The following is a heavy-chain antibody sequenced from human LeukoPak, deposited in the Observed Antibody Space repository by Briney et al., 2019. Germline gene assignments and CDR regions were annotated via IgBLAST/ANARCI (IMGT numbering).Heavy chain of an antibody. CDR1: GFTFSSYA. D-gene: IGHD6-13*01. V-gene: IGHV3-30-3*01. J-gene: IGHJ5*02. CDR3: AREPYISIAAAGGYNWFDP. CDR2: ISYDGSNK. Sequence: GRSLRLSCAASGFTFSSYAMHWVRQAPGKGLEWVAVISYDGSNKYYADSVKGRFTISRDNSKYTLYLQMNSLRAEDTAVYYCAREPYISIAAAGGYNWFDPWGQGTLVTVSS.